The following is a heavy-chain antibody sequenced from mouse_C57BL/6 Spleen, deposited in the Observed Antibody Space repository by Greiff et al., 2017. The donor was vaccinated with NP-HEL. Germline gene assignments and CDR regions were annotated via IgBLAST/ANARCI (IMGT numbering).Heavy chain of an antibody. CDR1: GFTFSDYG. CDR3: ARTTTVVNFDY. Sequence: VQLQQSGGGLVKPGGSLKLSCAASGFTFSDYGMHWVRQAPEKGLEWVAYISSGSSTIYYADTVKGRFTISRDNAKNTLFLQMTSLRSEDTAMYYCARTTTVVNFDYWGQGTTLTVSS. CDR2: ISSGSSTI. J-gene: IGHJ2*01. D-gene: IGHD1-1*01. V-gene: IGHV5-17*01.